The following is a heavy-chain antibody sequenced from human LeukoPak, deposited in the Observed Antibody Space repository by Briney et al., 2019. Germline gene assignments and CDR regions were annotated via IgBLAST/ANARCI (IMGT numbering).Heavy chain of an antibody. V-gene: IGHV4-39*01. CDR1: GGSISSSSYY. D-gene: IGHD5-12*01. J-gene: IGHJ5*02. CDR2: IYYSGST. CDR3: ARHIVATIEGIGFDP. Sequence: PSETLSLTCTVSGGSISSSSYYWGWIRQPPGKGLEWIGSIYYSGSTYYNPSLKSRVTISVDTSKNQFSLKLSSVTVADTAVYYCARHIVATIEGIGFDPWGQGTLVTVSS.